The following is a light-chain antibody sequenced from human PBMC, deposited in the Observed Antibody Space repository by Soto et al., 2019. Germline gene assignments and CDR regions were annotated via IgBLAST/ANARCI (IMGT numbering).Light chain of an antibody. CDR3: CSYAGAATWV. V-gene: IGLV2-23*01. Sequence: QSALTQPASVSGSPGQSITISCTGTSSDVGSYNFVSWYQHHPGKAPKLLIYEDTQRPSGASSRFSGSKSGTTASLSISGLQAEDEADYYCCSYAGAATWVFGGGTKVTVL. J-gene: IGLJ3*02. CDR1: SSDVGSYNF. CDR2: EDT.